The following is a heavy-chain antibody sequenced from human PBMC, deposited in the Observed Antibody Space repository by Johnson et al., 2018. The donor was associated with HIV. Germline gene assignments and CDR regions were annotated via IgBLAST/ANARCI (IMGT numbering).Heavy chain of an antibody. CDR1: GFTFRSYA. Sequence: QVQLVESGGGLVQPGGSLRLSCTASGFTFRSYAMHWVRQAPGKGLEWVALIYKGGSVYYVDSMKGRFIISRDNSKNTVFLHMDSLRAEDTAVYYCAREWGEGAFDIWGQGTMVTVSS. D-gene: IGHD3-16*01. J-gene: IGHJ3*02. CDR2: IYKGGSV. CDR3: AREWGEGAFDI. V-gene: IGHV3-33*08.